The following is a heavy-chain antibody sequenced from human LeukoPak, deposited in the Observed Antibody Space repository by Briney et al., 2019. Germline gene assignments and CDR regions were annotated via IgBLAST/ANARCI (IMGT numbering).Heavy chain of an antibody. D-gene: IGHD3-9*01. CDR1: GGSISSYY. V-gene: IGHV4-59*08. CDR3: ARHPPISHAESDY. Sequence: PSETLSLTCTVSGGSISSYYWSWIRQPPGKGLEWIGYIYYSGSTNYNPSLKSRVTISVDTSKNQFSLKLSSVTAADTAVYYCARHPPISHAESDYWGQGTLVTVSS. CDR2: IYYSGST. J-gene: IGHJ4*02.